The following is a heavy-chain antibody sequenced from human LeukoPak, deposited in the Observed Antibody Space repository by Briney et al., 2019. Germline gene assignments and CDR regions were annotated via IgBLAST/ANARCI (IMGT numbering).Heavy chain of an antibody. Sequence: PSETLSLTCAVSGGSIGSGGYSWSWIRQPPGKGLEWIGYIYHSGSTYYNPSLKSRVTISVDRSKNQFSLKLSSVTAADTAVYYCARNRDGYNSFDYWGQGTLVTVSS. J-gene: IGHJ4*02. V-gene: IGHV4-30-2*01. CDR1: GGSIGSGGYS. CDR2: IYHSGST. D-gene: IGHD5-24*01. CDR3: ARNRDGYNSFDY.